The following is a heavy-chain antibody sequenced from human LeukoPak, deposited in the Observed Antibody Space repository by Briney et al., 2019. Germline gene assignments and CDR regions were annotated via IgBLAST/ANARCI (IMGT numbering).Heavy chain of an antibody. CDR3: ARGDYYDSSGYYYH. CDR2: IYYSGST. J-gene: IGHJ5*02. Sequence: SSQTLSLTCTVSGGPISSGDYYWSWIRQPPGKGLEWIGFIYYSGSTSYNPSLKSRVTISLDTSKNYFSLKLTSVTAADTAMYYCARGDYYDSSGYYYHWGQGALVTVSS. V-gene: IGHV4-30-4*08. D-gene: IGHD3-22*01. CDR1: GGPISSGDYY.